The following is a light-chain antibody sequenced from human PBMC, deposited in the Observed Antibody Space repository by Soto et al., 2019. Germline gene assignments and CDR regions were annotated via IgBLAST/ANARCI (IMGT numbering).Light chain of an antibody. CDR3: ATWDDSLSGHVV. Sequence: QSVLTQPPPESGTPGQRVTISCSGSRSNIGSNTVNWYQQLPGTAPKFLIYSNNQRPSGVPKRFSASKSGTSASLAISGLQSEDEADYYCATWDDSLSGHVVFGGGTKVTVL. J-gene: IGLJ2*01. V-gene: IGLV1-44*01. CDR1: RSNIGSNT. CDR2: SNN.